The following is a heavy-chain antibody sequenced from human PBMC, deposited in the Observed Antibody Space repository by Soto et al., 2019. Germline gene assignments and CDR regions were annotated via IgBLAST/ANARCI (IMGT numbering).Heavy chain of an antibody. CDR2: ISYDGSNK. CDR3: ARDRSGPFDY. Sequence: PVGSLRLSCAASGFTFSSYAMHWVRQAPGKGLEWVAVISYDGSNKYYADSVKGRFTISRDNSKNTLYPQMNSLRAEDTAVYYCARDRSGPFDYWGQGTLVTVSS. J-gene: IGHJ4*02. CDR1: GFTFSSYA. D-gene: IGHD6-19*01. V-gene: IGHV3-30-3*01.